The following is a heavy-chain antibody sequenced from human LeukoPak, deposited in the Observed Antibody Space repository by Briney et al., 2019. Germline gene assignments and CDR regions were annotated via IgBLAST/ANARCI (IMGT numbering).Heavy chain of an antibody. CDR3: ARANYYYYYYGMDV. CDR2: ISAYNGNT. D-gene: IGHD5-24*01. J-gene: IGHJ6*02. Sequence: ASVKVSCKASGYTFTSYGISWVRQAPGQGLEWMGWISAYNGNTNYAQKLQGRVTMTTDTSTSTAYMELRSLRSDDTAVYYCARANYYYYYYGMDVWGQGTTVTVSS. V-gene: IGHV1-18*01. CDR1: GYTFTSYG.